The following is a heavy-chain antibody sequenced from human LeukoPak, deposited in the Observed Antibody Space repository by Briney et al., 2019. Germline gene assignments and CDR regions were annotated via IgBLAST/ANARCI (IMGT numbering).Heavy chain of an antibody. CDR1: GFTFHNYA. CDR3: AKDIGSGWSFDY. Sequence: GGSLRLSCAVSGFTFHNYAMHWVRQASGKGLEWVSVIKENGDTTYNADYVKGRFTISRDNRKNSLYLQISSVRTEDTALYYCAKDIGSGWSFDYWGEGTLVTVSS. J-gene: IGHJ4*02. CDR2: IKENGDTT. D-gene: IGHD6-19*01. V-gene: IGHV3-43*02.